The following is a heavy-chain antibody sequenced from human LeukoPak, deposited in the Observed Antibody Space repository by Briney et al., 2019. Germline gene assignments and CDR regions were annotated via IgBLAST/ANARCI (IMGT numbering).Heavy chain of an antibody. CDR3: ARAPYCSGGSCYSGFDP. CDR1: GFTFSSYS. V-gene: IGHV3-21*06. D-gene: IGHD2-15*01. Sequence: AGSLRLSCAASGFTFSSYSINWVRQAPGKGLEWVSSISSSSSYIYYADSVKGRFTISRVNAKNSLYLQMNSLRAEDTAVYYCARAPYCSGGSCYSGFDPWGQGTLVTVSS. CDR2: ISSSSSYI. J-gene: IGHJ5*02.